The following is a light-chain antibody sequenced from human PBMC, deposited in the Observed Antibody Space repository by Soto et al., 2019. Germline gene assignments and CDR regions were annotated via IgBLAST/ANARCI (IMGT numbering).Light chain of an antibody. CDR3: QQYGRIPLT. Sequence: EIVLTQSPGTLSFSPGERASLSCRASQSVSRNYVAWYQLRPGQPPRLLIYDSSTRATGIPDRFSGSGSGADFTLTISRLEPGDFAVYFCQQYGRIPLTFGGGSRVEIK. V-gene: IGKV3-20*01. J-gene: IGKJ4*01. CDR2: DSS. CDR1: QSVSRNY.